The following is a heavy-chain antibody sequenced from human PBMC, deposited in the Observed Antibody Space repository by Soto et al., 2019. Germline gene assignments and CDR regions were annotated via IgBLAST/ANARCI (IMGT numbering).Heavy chain of an antibody. V-gene: IGHV4-34*01. CDR1: GGSFSGYY. D-gene: IGHD2-2*01. CDR3: ARGIGYCSSINCYSSRRLRFDS. J-gene: IGHJ4*02. CDR2: VNHSGTT. Sequence: SETLSLTCAVYGGSFSGYYWTWIRQSPEKGLEWIGEVNHSGTTYYNPSLKTRVTISVHTPKNQSSLKMSSVTAADTAVYYCARGIGYCSSINCYSSRRLRFDSWGQGTLVTVSS.